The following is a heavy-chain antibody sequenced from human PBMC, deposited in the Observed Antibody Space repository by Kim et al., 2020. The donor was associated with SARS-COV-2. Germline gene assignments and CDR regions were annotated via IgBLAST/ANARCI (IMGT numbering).Heavy chain of an antibody. CDR3: GRDYSD. D-gene: IGHD6-13*01. J-gene: IGHJ4*02. CDR2: GKGN. Sequence: GKGNYYVASVKGRFPLSRDTAKNTLFLQMNSLRAEDAAVYYCGRDYSDWGQGTLVTVSS. V-gene: IGHV3-7*01.